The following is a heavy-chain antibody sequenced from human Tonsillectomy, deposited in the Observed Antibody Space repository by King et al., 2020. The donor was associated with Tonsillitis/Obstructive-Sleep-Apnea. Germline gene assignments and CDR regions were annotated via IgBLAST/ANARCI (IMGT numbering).Heavy chain of an antibody. V-gene: IGHV3-30*18. CDR2: ISYDGSNK. CDR1: GFTFSSYG. J-gene: IGHJ6*02. CDR3: AKDLSSVADYYAMDV. Sequence: VQLVESGGGVVRPGRSLRLSCAASGFTFSSYGMHWVRQAPGKGLEWVTVISYDGSNKYYADSVKGRFTIPRDNSKNTLYLQMNSLRAEDTAVYYCAKDLSSVADYYAMDVWGQGTTVTVSS. D-gene: IGHD6-6*01.